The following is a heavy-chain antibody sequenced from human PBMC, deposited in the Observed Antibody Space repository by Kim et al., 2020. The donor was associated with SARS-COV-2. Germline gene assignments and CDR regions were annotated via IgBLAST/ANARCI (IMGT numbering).Heavy chain of an antibody. CDR3: AKGAKERSGYYKDY. CDR2: IAGGGGAS. CDR1: GFTFGSYA. V-gene: IGHV3-23*01. D-gene: IGHD6-25*01. Sequence: GGSLRLSCAASGFTFGSYAMAWVRQPPGKGLEWVSDIAGGGGASYHADSVKGRFTISRDDSKNTLYLQMNSLRVEDTAVYYCAKGAKERSGYYKDYWGQGTLVTVSS. J-gene: IGHJ4*02.